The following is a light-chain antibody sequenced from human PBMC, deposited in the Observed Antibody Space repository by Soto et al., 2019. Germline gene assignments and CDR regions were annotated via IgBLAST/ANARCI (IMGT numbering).Light chain of an antibody. J-gene: IGLJ2*01. CDR2: RNN. CDR1: SSNIGSNS. V-gene: IGLV1-44*01. CDR3: AAWDDGLSGPHVV. Sequence: QSVLTQPPSASGTPGQRVTISCSGSSSNIGSNSVNWYQQLPGTAPKLLIYRNNQRPSGVPDRFSGSKSGTSASLAISGLQSEDEADYYCAAWDDGLSGPHVVFGGGTKLTDL.